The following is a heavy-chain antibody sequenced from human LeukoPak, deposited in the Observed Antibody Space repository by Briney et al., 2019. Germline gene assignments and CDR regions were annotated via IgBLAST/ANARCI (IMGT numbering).Heavy chain of an antibody. CDR3: AREFGELFWFDP. CDR2: IIPIFGTA. D-gene: IGHD3-10*01. J-gene: IGHJ5*02. V-gene: IGHV1-69*05. CDR1: GGTFSSYA. Sequence: SVTVSCTASGGTFSSYAISWVRQAPGQGLEWMGGIIPIFGTANYAQKLQGRVTMTTDTSTSTAYMELRSLRSDDTAVYYCAREFGELFWFDPWGQGTLVTVSS.